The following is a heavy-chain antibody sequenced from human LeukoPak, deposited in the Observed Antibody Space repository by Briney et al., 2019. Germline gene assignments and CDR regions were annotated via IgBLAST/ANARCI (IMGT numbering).Heavy chain of an antibody. CDR1: GFTFSSYA. CDR2: ISGSGGST. J-gene: IGHJ4*02. CDR3: ARGNSGYDSSYYFDY. Sequence: GGSLRLSCAASGFTFSSYAMSWVRQAPGKGLEWVSAISGSGGSTYYADSVKGRFTISRDNSKNTLYLQMNSLRAEDTAVYYCARGNSGYDSSYYFDYWGQGTLVTVSS. D-gene: IGHD5-12*01. V-gene: IGHV3-23*01.